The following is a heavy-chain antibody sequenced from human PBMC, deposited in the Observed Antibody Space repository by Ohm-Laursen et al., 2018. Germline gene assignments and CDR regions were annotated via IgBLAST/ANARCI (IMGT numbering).Heavy chain of an antibody. D-gene: IGHD3-3*01. CDR3: ARVRVGYDFFTYYYGMDV. V-gene: IGHV4-39*07. J-gene: IGHJ6*02. Sequence: SETLSLTCTVSGGSISSSSYYWGWIRQPPGKGLEWIGSIYYSGSTYYNPSLKSRVTISVDTSKNQFSLKLSSVTAADTAVYYCARVRVGYDFFTYYYGMDVWGQGTTVTVSS. CDR1: GGSISSSSYY. CDR2: IYYSGST.